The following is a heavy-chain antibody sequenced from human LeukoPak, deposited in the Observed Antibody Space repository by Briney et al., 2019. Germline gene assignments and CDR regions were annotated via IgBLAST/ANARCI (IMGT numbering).Heavy chain of an antibody. Sequence: GASVKVSCKASGGTFSSYAISWVRQAPGQGREWMGGIIPIFGTANYAQKFQGRGTITANKSTSTAYLELSSLRSEDTAVYYCARDSPITMVRGLYYYYMDFWGKGTTVTVSS. D-gene: IGHD3-10*01. J-gene: IGHJ6*03. CDR2: IIPIFGTA. CDR1: GGTFSSYA. CDR3: ARDSPITMVRGLYYYYMDF. V-gene: IGHV1-69*06.